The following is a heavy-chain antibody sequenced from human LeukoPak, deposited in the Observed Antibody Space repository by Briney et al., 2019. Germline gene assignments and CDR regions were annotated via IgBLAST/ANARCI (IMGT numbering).Heavy chain of an antibody. CDR3: ARDRTGDYNYYMDV. CDR1: GGSISSYY. D-gene: IGHD4-17*01. V-gene: IGHV4-4*07. CDR2: IYTSGST. J-gene: IGHJ6*03. Sequence: PSETLSLTCTVSGGSISSYYWSWIRQPAGKGLERIGRIYTSGSTNYNPSLKSRVTISVDKSKNQFSLKLSSVTAADTAVYYCARDRTGDYNYYMDVWGKGTTVTVSS.